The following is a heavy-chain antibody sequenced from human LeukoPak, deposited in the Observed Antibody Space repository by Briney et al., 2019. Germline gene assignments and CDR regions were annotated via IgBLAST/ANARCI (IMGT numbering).Heavy chain of an antibody. D-gene: IGHD4-23*01. CDR1: GCTFTTYD. J-gene: IGHJ5*02. V-gene: IGHV1-8*01. Sequence: ASVKVFCKASGCTFTTYDINWVRQATGQGLEWMGWMNPNSGNTGYAQKFQGRVTMTRNTSISTAYMELSSLRSEDTAVYYCARGPNKSDGGNSGSAWFDPWGQGTLVTVSS. CDR2: MNPNSGNT. CDR3: ARGPNKSDGGNSGSAWFDP.